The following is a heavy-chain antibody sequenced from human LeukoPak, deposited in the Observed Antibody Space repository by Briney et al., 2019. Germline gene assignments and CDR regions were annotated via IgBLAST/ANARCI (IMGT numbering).Heavy chain of an antibody. CDR2: TNWNGGST. CDR1: GVTFDDYG. D-gene: IGHD4-17*01. Sequence: GGSLRLSCAASGVTFDDYGMSWVRQAPGKGLECVSGTNWNGGSTGYADSVKGRFTISRDNAKNSLYLQMNSLRAEDTAVYYCASQYGDPSWYYFDYWGQGTLVTVSS. J-gene: IGHJ4*02. V-gene: IGHV3-20*04. CDR3: ASQYGDPSWYYFDY.